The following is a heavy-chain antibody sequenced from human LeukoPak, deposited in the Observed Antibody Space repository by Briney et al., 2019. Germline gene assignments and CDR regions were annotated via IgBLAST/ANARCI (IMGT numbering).Heavy chain of an antibody. CDR1: GGSISSYY. V-gene: IGHV4-59*01. CDR3: ASLYDSSGYYSSWAFDI. CDR2: IYYSGST. Sequence: SETLSLTCTVSGGSISSYYWSWIRQPPGKGLEWIGYIYYSGSTNYNPSLKSRVTISVDTSKNQLSLKLSSVTAADTAVYYCASLYDSSGYYSSWAFDIWGQGTMVTVSS. J-gene: IGHJ3*02. D-gene: IGHD3-22*01.